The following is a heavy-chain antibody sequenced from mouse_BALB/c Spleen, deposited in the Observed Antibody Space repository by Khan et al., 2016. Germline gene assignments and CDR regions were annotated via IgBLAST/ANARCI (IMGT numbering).Heavy chain of an antibody. CDR1: GYTFTKNG. V-gene: IGHV9-3*02. Sequence: QIQLVQSGPGLKKPGETVKISCKASGYTFTKNGMNWVKQAPGKGLKWMGWINTNTGEPTYAEEFKGRFALSLETSASTAYLQINNLKNEDTATYFCAREPRAMDYWGQGTSVTVSS. CDR2: INTNTGEP. J-gene: IGHJ4*01. CDR3: AREPRAMDY.